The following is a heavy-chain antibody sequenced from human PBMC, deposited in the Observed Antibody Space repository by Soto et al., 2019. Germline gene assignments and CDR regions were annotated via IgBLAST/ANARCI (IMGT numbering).Heavy chain of an antibody. V-gene: IGHV1-69*01. CDR3: ARRQINLAIVVVSTNYYYYGMDV. CDR1: GGTFSSYA. J-gene: IGHJ6*02. D-gene: IGHD3-22*01. CDR2: IIPIFGTA. Sequence: QVQLVQSGAEGKKPGSSVKVSCKASGGTFSSYAISWVRQAPGQGLEWMGGIIPIFGTANYAQKFQGRVTITADESTSTAYMELSSLRSEDTAVYYCARRQINLAIVVVSTNYYYYGMDVWGQGTTVTVSS.